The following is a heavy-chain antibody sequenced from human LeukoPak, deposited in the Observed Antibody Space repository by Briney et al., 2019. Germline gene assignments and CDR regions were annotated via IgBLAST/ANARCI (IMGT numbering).Heavy chain of an antibody. CDR3: VSGLGYYDGSGYYSFDN. J-gene: IGHJ4*02. CDR2: IIPILGTP. D-gene: IGHD3-22*01. Sequence: GASVKVSCKASGGIFSTYGITWVRQAPGQGLEWMGGIIPILGTPNYAQKLQGRLTITTDEATSTVYMDLSSLRSEDTAVYFCVSGLGYYDGSGYYSFDNWGQGTLVTVSS. CDR1: GGIFSTYG. V-gene: IGHV1-69*05.